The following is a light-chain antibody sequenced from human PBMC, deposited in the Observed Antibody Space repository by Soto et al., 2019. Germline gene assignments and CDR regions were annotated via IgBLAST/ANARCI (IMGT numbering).Light chain of an antibody. J-gene: IGKJ2*01. V-gene: IGKV3-20*01. CDR3: HQYGSSPPYT. Sequence: EVVLTQSPGTLSLSPGERATLSCRASQSVSNNYFAWYQQKPGQAPRLLIFGSSDRATGIPDRLSGSGSGTDFTLTISRLEPEDFAVYYCHQYGSSPPYTFGQGTKLESK. CDR2: GSS. CDR1: QSVSNNY.